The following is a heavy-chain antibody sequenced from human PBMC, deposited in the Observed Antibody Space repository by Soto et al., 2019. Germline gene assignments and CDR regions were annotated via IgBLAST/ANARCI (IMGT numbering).Heavy chain of an antibody. D-gene: IGHD3-3*01. J-gene: IGHJ4*02. V-gene: IGHV4-59*01. CDR3: ARVPRPQLRSGYYLFDY. CDR1: GGSISSYY. Sequence: SETLSLTCTVSGGSISSYYWSWIRQPPGKGLEWIGYIYYSGSTNYNPSLKSRVTISVDTSKNQFSLKLSSVTAADTAVYYCARVPRPQLRSGYYLFDYWGQGTLVTVSS. CDR2: IYYSGST.